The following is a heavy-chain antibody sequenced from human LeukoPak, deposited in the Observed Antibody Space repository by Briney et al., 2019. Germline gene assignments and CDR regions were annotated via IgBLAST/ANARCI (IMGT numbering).Heavy chain of an antibody. CDR1: VYTPCSTG. CDR2: ILYEGSNK. D-gene: IGHD2-15*01. Sequence: GGSLRLSCAPPVYTPCSTGTHGVRAAPQEGLGWVALILYEGSNKYSADSVKGRFTSSRDNSKNTLYLQMNSLRAEDTAVYYCAKDSHIVVVVAAPDYGMDVWGQGTTVTVSS. V-gene: IGHV3-30*02. J-gene: IGHJ6*02. CDR3: AKDSHIVVVVAAPDYGMDV.